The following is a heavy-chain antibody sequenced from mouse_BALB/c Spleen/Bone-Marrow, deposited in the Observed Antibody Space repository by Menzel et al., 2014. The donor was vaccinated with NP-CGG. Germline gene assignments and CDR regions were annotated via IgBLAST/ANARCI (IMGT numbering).Heavy chain of an antibody. V-gene: IGHV2-6-7*01. CDR2: IWGDGST. CDR3: ARAQEYRNFYYAMNY. Sequence: VQLVESGPGLVALSQSLSITCTVSGFSLSGYAVNLVRQSPGKGLERLGMIWGDGSTDYNSALKSRLNIRKDNSKSQVFLKTSRLQTDDTANYYSARAQEYRNFYYAMNYWGQGIPVTVSS. J-gene: IGHJ4*01. CDR1: GFSLSGYA. D-gene: IGHD5-2*01.